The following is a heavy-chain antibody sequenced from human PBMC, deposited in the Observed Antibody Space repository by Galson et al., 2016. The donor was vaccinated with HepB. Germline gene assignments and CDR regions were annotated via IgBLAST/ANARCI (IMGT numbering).Heavy chain of an antibody. CDR2: IYWDDDK. Sequence: PALVKPTQTLTLTCTFSGFSVSTNGLGVGWIRQPPGKALEWPTIIYWDDDKRYSPYLRSRLTITKDTSKNQVVLTMTNMDPMDTATYYCAHSRRLDHCSGGSCYYFDYWGQGTLVIVSS. CDR1: GFSVSTNGLG. V-gene: IGHV2-5*02. CDR3: AHSRRLDHCSGGSCYYFDY. J-gene: IGHJ4*02. D-gene: IGHD2-15*01.